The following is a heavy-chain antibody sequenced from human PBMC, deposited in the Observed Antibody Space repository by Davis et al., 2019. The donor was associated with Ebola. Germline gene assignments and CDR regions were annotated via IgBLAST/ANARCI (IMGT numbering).Heavy chain of an antibody. J-gene: IGHJ4*02. V-gene: IGHV1-18*01. CDR3: ARGGGKWELPIDY. Sequence: ASVKVSCKASGYTFASYAISWVRQAPGQGLEWMGGIIPIFGTANYAQKFQGRVTMTTDTSTSTAYMELRSLRSDDTAVYYCARGGGKWELPIDYWGQGTLVTVSS. CDR2: IIPIFGTA. CDR1: GYTFASYA. D-gene: IGHD1-26*01.